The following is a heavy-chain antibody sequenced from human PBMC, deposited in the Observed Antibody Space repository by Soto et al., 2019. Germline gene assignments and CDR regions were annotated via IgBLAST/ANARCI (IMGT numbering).Heavy chain of an antibody. Sequence: EVQLLESGGGVVQPGGSLRLSCAASGFSFNDYAMTWVRQAPGKGLEWVSAINDDGDSTYYADSVKGRFTIYRDNSKNTVFLEMNSLRAEDTAAYHCAKVVVMRAVNDALDIWGQGTMVTVSS. CDR1: GFSFNDYA. CDR2: INDDGDST. CDR3: AKVVVMRAVNDALDI. D-gene: IGHD3-22*01. J-gene: IGHJ3*02. V-gene: IGHV3-23*01.